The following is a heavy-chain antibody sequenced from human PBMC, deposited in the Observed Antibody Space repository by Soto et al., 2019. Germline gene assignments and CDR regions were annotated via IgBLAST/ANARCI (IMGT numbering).Heavy chain of an antibody. CDR3: ARLLSEGYSDAFDI. J-gene: IGHJ3*02. D-gene: IGHD3-22*01. V-gene: IGHV4-39*01. Sequence: QLQLQESGPGLVKPSETLSLTCTVSGGPISTSGNYWGWIRQPPGKGLEWIGNIDYVGSTYYNPSLKSRVTISVDTSKNQFSLRVRSVTAADTAVYFCARLLSEGYSDAFDIWGQGTMVTVSS. CDR2: IDYVGST. CDR1: GGPISTSGNY.